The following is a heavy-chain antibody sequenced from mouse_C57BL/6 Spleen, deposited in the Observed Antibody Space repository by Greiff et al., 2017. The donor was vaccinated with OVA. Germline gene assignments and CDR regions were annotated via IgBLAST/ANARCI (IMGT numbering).Heavy chain of an antibody. D-gene: IGHD1-1*01. J-gene: IGHJ4*01. V-gene: IGHV5-17*01. CDR2: ISSGSSTI. CDR1: GFTFSDYG. Sequence: EVKLQESGGGLVKPGGSLKLSCAASGFTFSDYGMHWVRQAPEKGLEWVAYISSGSSTIYYADTVKGRFTISRDNAKNTLFLQMTRLRSEETAMYYCARRDYGSRRGMDYWGQGTSVTVSS. CDR3: ARRDYGSRRGMDY.